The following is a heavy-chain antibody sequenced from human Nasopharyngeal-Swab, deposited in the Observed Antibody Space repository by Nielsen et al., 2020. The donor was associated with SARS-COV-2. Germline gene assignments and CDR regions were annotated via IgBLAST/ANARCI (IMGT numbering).Heavy chain of an antibody. D-gene: IGHD1-1*01. CDR2: ISGSSSYK. CDR1: GFTFSSYS. V-gene: IGHV3-21*01. J-gene: IGHJ4*02. CDR3: ASGTYDNAPG. Sequence: GESLKISCAASGFTFSSYSMNWVRQAPGKGLEWVSSISGSSSYKYYADSVKGRFSISRDNAKNSLSLQMNSLRADDTAVYYCASGTYDNAPGWGQGTLVTVSS.